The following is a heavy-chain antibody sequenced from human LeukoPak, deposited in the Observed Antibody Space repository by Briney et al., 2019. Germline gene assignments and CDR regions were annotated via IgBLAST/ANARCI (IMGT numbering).Heavy chain of an antibody. CDR3: ARDAPRLGELST. J-gene: IGHJ5*02. D-gene: IGHD3-16*02. V-gene: IGHV1-8*01. CDR1: GYTFTSYD. Sequence: ASVKVSCKASGYTFTSYDINWVRQATGQGLEWMGWMNPNSGNTDYAQKFQGRVTMTRNTSISTAYMELSSLRSDDAAVYYCARDAPRLGELSTWGQGTLVTVSS. CDR2: MNPNSGNT.